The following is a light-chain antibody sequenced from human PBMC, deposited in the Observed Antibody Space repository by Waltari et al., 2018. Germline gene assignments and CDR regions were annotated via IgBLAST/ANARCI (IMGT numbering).Light chain of an antibody. Sequence: EIVMTQSPPTLSVYPGERATLSCRASQSVSNSLAWYQHRPGRAPRPLIHSASTRAPGIPARFSGSGSETEFTLTISNLQSEDFALYYCQQYNNWPPITFGQGTRLEIK. J-gene: IGKJ5*01. CDR1: QSVSNS. V-gene: IGKV3D-15*01. CDR2: SAS. CDR3: QQYNNWPPIT.